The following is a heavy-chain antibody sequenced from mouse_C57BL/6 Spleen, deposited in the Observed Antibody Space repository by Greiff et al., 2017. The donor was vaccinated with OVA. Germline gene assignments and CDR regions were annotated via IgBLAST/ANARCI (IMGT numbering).Heavy chain of an antibody. CDR3: ARDSSGSDY. V-gene: IGHV14-2*01. Sequence: VQLQQSGAELVKPGAQAKWSGTAPGFNIKDYYRHWGKQRTEQGLGGIGRIDPEDGETKYAPKFQGKATITADTSSNTAYLQLSSLTSEDTAVYYCARDSSGSDYWGQGTTLTVSS. D-gene: IGHD3-2*02. CDR2: IDPEDGET. CDR1: GFNIKDYY. J-gene: IGHJ2*01.